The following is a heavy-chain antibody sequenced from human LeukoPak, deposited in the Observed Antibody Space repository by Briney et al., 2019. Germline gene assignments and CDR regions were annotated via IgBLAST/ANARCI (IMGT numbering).Heavy chain of an antibody. CDR3: ARSVPAAIVHYFQH. D-gene: IGHD2-2*02. J-gene: IGHJ1*01. Sequence: GGSLRLSCAASGFSFSNYWMHWVRQAPGKGLEWVVVISYDGSNKYYADSVKGRFTISRDNSKNTLYLQMNSLRAEDTAVYYCARSVPAAIVHYFQHWGQGTLVTVSS. CDR1: GFSFSNYW. CDR2: ISYDGSNK. V-gene: IGHV3-30-3*01.